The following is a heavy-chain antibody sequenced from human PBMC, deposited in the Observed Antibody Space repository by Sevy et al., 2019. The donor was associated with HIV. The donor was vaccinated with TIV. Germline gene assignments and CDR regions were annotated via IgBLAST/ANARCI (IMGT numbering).Heavy chain of an antibody. J-gene: IGHJ5*02. CDR3: TRPNPGIGYYYDSSGYSNNWFDP. Sequence: GGSLRLSCAASGFTFSGSAMHWVRQASGKGLEWVGRIRSKANSYATAYAASVKGRFTISRVDSKNTAYLQMNGLKTEDTAVYYCTRPNPGIGYYYDSSGYSNNWFDPWGQGTLVTVSS. CDR1: GFTFSGSA. CDR2: IRSKANSYAT. D-gene: IGHD3-22*01. V-gene: IGHV3-73*01.